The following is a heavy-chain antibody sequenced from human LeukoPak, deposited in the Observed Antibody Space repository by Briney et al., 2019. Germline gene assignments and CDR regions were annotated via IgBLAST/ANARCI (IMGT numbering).Heavy chain of an antibody. Sequence: GGSLRLSCAASGFAFSGYGMHWVRQAPGKGLEWVAFIRNDGSDKSYADSVKGRFTISRDNSKNTLYLQMNSLRAEDTAVYYCARLGGHCSSTSCDYYYYYMDVWGKGTTVTVSS. CDR2: IRNDGSDK. CDR3: ARLGGHCSSTSCDYYYYYMDV. CDR1: GFAFSGYG. V-gene: IGHV3-30*02. J-gene: IGHJ6*03. D-gene: IGHD2-2*01.